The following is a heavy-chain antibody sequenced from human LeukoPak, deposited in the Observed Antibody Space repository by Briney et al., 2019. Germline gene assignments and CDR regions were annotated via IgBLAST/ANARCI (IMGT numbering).Heavy chain of an antibody. CDR1: GFRLSDHY. CDR3: VRGHRSFDL. J-gene: IGHJ4*02. Sequence: GGSLRLSCVGSGFRLSDHYMDWVRQAPGKGLEWIGRSTDKPHSYSTQYAASVEGRFTISRDESKNSLLLQMNNLETEDTAVHYCVRGHRSFDLWGQGALVTVSS. V-gene: IGHV3-72*01. CDR2: STDKPHSYST.